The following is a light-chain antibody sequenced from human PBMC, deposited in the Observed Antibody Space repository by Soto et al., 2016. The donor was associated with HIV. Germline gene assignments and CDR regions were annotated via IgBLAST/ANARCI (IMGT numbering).Light chain of an antibody. CDR1: TLRSQF. J-gene: IGLJ2*01. CDR2: GKN. Sequence: SSELTQDPDVSVALGQTVRITCHGDTLRSQFATWYQQKPGQAPVLVLFGKNNRPSGIPDRFSGSNSGNTASLTITGAQAGDEADYYCNSRDSSNHVIFGGGTKLTV. V-gene: IGLV3-19*01. CDR3: NSRDSSNHVI.